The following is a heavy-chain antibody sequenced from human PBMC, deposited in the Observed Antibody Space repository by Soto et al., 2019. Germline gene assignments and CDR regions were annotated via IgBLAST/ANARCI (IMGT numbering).Heavy chain of an antibody. J-gene: IGHJ4*02. CDR2: INPSGGST. V-gene: IGHV1-46*01. CDR3: ARRRGMITFGGIIADFDY. CDR1: GYTFTSYY. D-gene: IGHD3-16*02. Sequence: QVQLVQSGAEVRKPGASVKVSCKASGYTFTSYYMHWVRQAPGQGLEWMGIINPSGGSTTYAQKFQGRVTMTRDTYTSTVYMELSSLRSEDTAVYYCARRRGMITFGGIIADFDYWGQGTLVTVSS.